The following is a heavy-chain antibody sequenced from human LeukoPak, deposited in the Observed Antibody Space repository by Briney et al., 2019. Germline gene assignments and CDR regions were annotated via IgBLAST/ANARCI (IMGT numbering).Heavy chain of an antibody. J-gene: IGHJ4*02. D-gene: IGHD4-17*01. CDR2: IYHSGTT. CDR1: GVSIFCSHW. Sequence: PSGTLSLTCTMSGVSIFCSHWWSWARQPPGKGLEWIGEIYHSGTTNYNPSLRSRVTMSVDESKKQFSLMLSSVTAADTAVYYCATYFYGDYASYYFDQWGQGTLVTVSS. V-gene: IGHV4-4*02. CDR3: ATYFYGDYASYYFDQ.